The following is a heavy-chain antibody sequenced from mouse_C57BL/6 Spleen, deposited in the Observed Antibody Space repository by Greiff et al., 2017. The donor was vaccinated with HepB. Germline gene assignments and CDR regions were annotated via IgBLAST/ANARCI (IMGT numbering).Heavy chain of an antibody. J-gene: IGHJ1*03. D-gene: IGHD2-3*01. CDR2: ISNGGGST. Sequence: EVKLMESGGGLVQPGGSLKLSCAASGFTFSDYYMYWVRQTPEKRLEWVAYISNGGGSTYYPDTVKGRFTISRDNAKNTLYLQMSRLKSEDTAMYYCARHRLLREEYFDVWGTGTTVTVSS. CDR1: GFTFSDYY. V-gene: IGHV5-12*01. CDR3: ARHRLLREEYFDV.